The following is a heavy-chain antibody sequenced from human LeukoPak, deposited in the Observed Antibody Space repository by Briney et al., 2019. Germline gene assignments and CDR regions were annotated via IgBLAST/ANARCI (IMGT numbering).Heavy chain of an antibody. CDR2: IIVGGGST. CDR3: AKGAAMAGNYYYYNMDV. V-gene: IGHV3-23*01. CDR1: GFTFSSYA. D-gene: IGHD6-19*01. Sequence: PGGSLRLSCAASGFTFSSYAMSWVRQAPGKGLEGVSAIIVGGGSTYYADSVKGRFTISRDNSKNTLYLQMNSLRAEDTAVYYCAKGAAMAGNYYYYNMDVWGQGTTVTVSS. J-gene: IGHJ6*02.